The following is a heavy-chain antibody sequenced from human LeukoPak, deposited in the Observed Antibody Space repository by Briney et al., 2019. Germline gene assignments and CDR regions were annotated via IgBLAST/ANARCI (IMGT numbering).Heavy chain of an antibody. CDR2: ISTYSGNT. V-gene: IGHV1-18*01. J-gene: IGHJ4*02. Sequence: ASVKVSCKASGYTFTSYGISWVRQAPGQGLEWMGWISTYSGNTNYAQKLQGRITMTIETSTSTAYMELRSLRSDDTAVYYCARGGSRVVTYGNFDYWGQGTLVTVSS. CDR1: GYTFTSYG. D-gene: IGHD2-21*02. CDR3: ARGGSRVVTYGNFDY.